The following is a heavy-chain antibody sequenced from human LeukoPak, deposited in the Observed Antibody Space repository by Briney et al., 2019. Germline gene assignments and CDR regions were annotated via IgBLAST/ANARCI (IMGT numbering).Heavy chain of an antibody. Sequence: GGSLRLSCAASGFTFSGSAMHWVRQASGKGLEWVGRIRSKANSYATAYAASVKGRFTISRDDSKNTAYLQMNSLRAEDTAVYYCARAIVGATIDAFDIWGQGTMVTVSS. D-gene: IGHD1-26*01. V-gene: IGHV3-73*01. CDR3: ARAIVGATIDAFDI. CDR2: IRSKANSYAT. CDR1: GFTFSGSA. J-gene: IGHJ3*02.